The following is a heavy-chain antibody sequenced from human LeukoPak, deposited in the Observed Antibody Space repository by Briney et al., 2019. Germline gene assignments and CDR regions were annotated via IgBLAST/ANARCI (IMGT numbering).Heavy chain of an antibody. Sequence: SETLSLTCTVSGGSITSSSYYWGWIRQPPGKGLEWIGSAYDSGSTHYNPSLKSRVIISGDTSKNTFSLKTSAVTAPPTATECCASFGHCSSGSCYPPGYWGRPTLVILCS. V-gene: IGHV4-39*01. D-gene: IGHD2-15*01. J-gene: IGHJ4*02. CDR3: ASFGHCSSGSCYPPGY. CDR1: GGSITSSSYY. CDR2: AYDSGST.